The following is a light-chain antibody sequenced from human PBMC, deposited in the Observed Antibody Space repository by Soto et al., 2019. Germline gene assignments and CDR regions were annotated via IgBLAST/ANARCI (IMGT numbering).Light chain of an antibody. CDR1: QSVRSSY. J-gene: IGKJ1*01. Sequence: EIVLTQSPGTLSLSPGERVTLSCRASQSVRSSYLAWYQQKPGQAPRLLIYGASSRATGIPDRFSGSGSGTDFTLTISRLEPQDFAVYYCQQYGSSPRTFGQGTKVDI. CDR2: GAS. CDR3: QQYGSSPRT. V-gene: IGKV3-20*01.